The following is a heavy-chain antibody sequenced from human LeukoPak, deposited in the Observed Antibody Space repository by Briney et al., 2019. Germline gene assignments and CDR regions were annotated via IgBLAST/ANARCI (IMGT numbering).Heavy chain of an antibody. V-gene: IGHV1-18*01. D-gene: IGHD6-6*01. CDR3: ASGEYSSSSLDAFDI. J-gene: IGHJ3*02. Sequence: ASVKVSCKASGYTFTSYGISWVRQAPGQGLEWMGWISAYNGNTNYAQKLQGRVTMTTDTSTSTAYMELRSLRSDDTAVYYCASGEYSSSSLDAFDIWGQGTMVTVSS. CDR2: ISAYNGNT. CDR1: GYTFTSYG.